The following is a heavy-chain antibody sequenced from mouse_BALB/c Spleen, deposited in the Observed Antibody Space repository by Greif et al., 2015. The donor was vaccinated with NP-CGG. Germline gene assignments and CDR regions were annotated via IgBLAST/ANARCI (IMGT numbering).Heavy chain of an antibody. D-gene: IGHD1-2*01. CDR2: IDTSDSYT. V-gene: IGHV1-69*01. J-gene: IGHJ2*01. CDR3: AAITTATGYSDY. CDR1: GYTFTDYW. Sequence: QVQLQQSGAELVMPGASVKMSCKASGYTFTDYWMHWVKQRPGQGLEWIGAIDTSDSYTSYNQKFKGKATLTVDESSSTAYMQLSSLTSEDSAVYYCAAITTATGYSDYWGQGTTHTVSS.